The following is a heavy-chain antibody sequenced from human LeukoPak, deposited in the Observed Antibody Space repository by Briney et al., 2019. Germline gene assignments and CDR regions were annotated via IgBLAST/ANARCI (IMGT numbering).Heavy chain of an antibody. V-gene: IGHV3-30*04. Sequence: PGRSLRLSCGASGFSFSSYAMHWVRQAPGKGLEWVAVISYDGSKKYCAESVKGRFTISRDNSKNTLYLQMNSLRAEDTAVYYCARSFSQRYSRGGYRGGQGPLVTVSS. CDR2: ISYDGSKK. D-gene: IGHD6-19*01. CDR1: GFSFSSYA. CDR3: ARSFSQRYSRGGYR. J-gene: IGHJ4*02.